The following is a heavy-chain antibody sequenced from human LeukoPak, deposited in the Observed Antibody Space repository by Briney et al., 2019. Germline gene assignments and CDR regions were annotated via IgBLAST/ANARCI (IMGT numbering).Heavy chain of an antibody. Sequence: SETLSLTCTVSGGSISSSSYYWGWIRQPPGTGLEWIGSIYYSGSTYYNPSLKSRVTISVDTSKNQFSLKLSSVTAADTAVYYCARHAITMVRGVNWFDPWGQGTLVTVSS. CDR3: ARHAITMVRGVNWFDP. CDR2: IYYSGST. CDR1: GGSISSSSYY. J-gene: IGHJ5*02. V-gene: IGHV4-39*01. D-gene: IGHD3-10*01.